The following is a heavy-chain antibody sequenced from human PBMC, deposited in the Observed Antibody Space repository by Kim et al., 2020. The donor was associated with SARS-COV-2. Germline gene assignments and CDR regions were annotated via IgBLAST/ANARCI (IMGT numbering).Heavy chain of an antibody. CDR3: AKGRGSSWYGDLDY. V-gene: IGHV3-23*01. D-gene: IGHD6-13*01. J-gene: IGHJ4*02. Sequence: SGNGRFTISRNNSKNTLYLQMNSQRGEDTAVYYCAKGRGSSWYGDLDYWGQGTLVTVSS.